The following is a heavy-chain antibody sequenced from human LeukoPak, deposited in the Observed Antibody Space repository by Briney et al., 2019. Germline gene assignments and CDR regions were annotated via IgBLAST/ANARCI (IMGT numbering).Heavy chain of an antibody. CDR3: ATGKGGDYYGSGSPLWY. CDR2: ISYDGSNK. D-gene: IGHD3-10*01. J-gene: IGHJ4*02. V-gene: IGHV3-30*03. Sequence: TGGSLRLSCAASGFTCSSYGMHWVRQAPGKGLEWVAVISYDGSNKYYADSVKGRFTISRDNSKNTLYLQMNSLRAEDTAVYYCATGKGGDYYGSGSPLWYWGQGTLVTVSS. CDR1: GFTCSSYG.